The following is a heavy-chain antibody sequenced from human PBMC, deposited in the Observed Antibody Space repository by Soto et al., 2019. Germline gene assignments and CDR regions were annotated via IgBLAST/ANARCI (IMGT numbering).Heavy chain of an antibody. CDR1: GGSISSYY. CDR2: IYYSGST. D-gene: IGHD5-18*01. CDR3: ARSGYSYGHFDY. Sequence: SETLSLTCTVSGGSISSYYWSWIRQPPGKGLEWIGYIYYSGSTNYNPSLKSRVTISVDTSKNQFSLKLSSVTAADTAAYYCARSGYSYGHFDYWGQGTLVTVSS. J-gene: IGHJ4*02. V-gene: IGHV4-59*01.